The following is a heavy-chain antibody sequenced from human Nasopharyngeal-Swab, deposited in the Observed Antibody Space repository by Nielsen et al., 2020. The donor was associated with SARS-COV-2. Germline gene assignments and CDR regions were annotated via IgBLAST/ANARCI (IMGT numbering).Heavy chain of an antibody. CDR1: GFTFSSYA. Sequence: GESLKISCAASGFTFSSYAMSWVRQAPGKGLEWVSVIYSGGSSTYYADSVKGRFTISRDNSKNTLYLQMNSLRAEDTAVYYCAKSYDYVWGSYHPNYFDYWGQGTLVTVSS. J-gene: IGHJ4*02. CDR3: AKSYDYVWGSYHPNYFDY. CDR2: IYSGGSST. V-gene: IGHV3-23*03. D-gene: IGHD3-16*02.